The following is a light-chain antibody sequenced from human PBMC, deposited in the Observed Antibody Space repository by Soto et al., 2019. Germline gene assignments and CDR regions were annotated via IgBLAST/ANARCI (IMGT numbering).Light chain of an antibody. CDR2: AAS. CDR3: QQYTNTNNPWM. V-gene: IGKV1-27*01. CDR1: QGISSY. Sequence: IQMTQSPSSLSASVGDRVTITCRVSQGISSYLNWYRQKPGTVPKLLISAASTLQTGVPSRFSGGGSGTDFTLTINSLQPEDFATYYCQQYTNTNNPWMFGQGTKVDIK. J-gene: IGKJ1*01.